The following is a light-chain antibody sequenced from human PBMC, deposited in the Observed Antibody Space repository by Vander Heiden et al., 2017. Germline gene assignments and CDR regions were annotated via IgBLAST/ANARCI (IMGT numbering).Light chain of an antibody. CDR1: QSLLHSNGYNY. CDR3: MQALQSPNT. V-gene: IGKV2-28*01. J-gene: IGKJ2*01. Sequence: IVMTQSPPSLPVTPGEPASISCRSGQSLLHSNGYNYLDWYLQKPGQSPQLLIYLGSNRASGVPDRCSGSGSGTDFTLKISRVEAEDVGVYYCMQALQSPNTFGQGTKLEIK. CDR2: LGS.